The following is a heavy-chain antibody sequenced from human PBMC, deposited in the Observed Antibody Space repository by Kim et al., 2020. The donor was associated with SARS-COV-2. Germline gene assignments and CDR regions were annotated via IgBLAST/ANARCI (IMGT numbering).Heavy chain of an antibody. CDR1: GYTFTSYY. V-gene: IGHV1-46*01. D-gene: IGHD4-17*01. CDR2: INPSGGST. Sequence: ASVKVSCKASGYTFTSYYMHWVRQAPGQGLEWMGIINPSGGSTSYAQKFQSRVTMTRDTSTSTVYMELSSLRSEDTDVYYCARDLTTVVTIDYYYGMDVWGQGTTVTVSS. J-gene: IGHJ6*02. CDR3: ARDLTTVVTIDYYYGMDV.